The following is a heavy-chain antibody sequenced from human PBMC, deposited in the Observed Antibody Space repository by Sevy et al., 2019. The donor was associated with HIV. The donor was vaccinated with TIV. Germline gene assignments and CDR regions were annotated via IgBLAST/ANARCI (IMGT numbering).Heavy chain of an antibody. J-gene: IGHJ6*02. CDR1: GFTFSDYY. V-gene: IGHV3-11*01. D-gene: IGHD1-1*01. CDR3: ARDSIGKWERSYYYYYGMDV. Sequence: GGSLRLSCAASGFTFSDYYMSWIRQAPGKGLEWVSYISSSGSTIYYADSVKGRFTISRDNAKNSLYLQMNSLRAEDTAVYYGARDSIGKWERSYYYYYGMDVWGQGTTVTVSS. CDR2: ISSSGSTI.